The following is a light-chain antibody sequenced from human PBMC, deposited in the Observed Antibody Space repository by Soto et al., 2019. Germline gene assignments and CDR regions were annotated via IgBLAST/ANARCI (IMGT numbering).Light chain of an antibody. V-gene: IGLV2-23*01. Sequence: QSALTQPASVSGSPGQSITISCTGTSSDVGSYNLVSGYQQHPGKAPKLMIYEGSKRPSGVSNRFSGSKSGNTASLTISGLHAEDEADYYCCSYAGSSTLVFGGGTKVTVL. CDR1: SSDVGSYNL. CDR3: CSYAGSSTLV. J-gene: IGLJ2*01. CDR2: EGS.